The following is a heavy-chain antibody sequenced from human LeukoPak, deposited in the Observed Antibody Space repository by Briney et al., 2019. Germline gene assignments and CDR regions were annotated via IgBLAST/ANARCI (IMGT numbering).Heavy chain of an antibody. CDR2: ISGSGGGT. CDR1: GFTFSSYA. D-gene: IGHD4-17*01. Sequence: GGSLRLSCAASGFTFSSYAMSWVRQAPGKGLEWVSAISGSGGGTYYADSVKGRFTISRDNSKNTLYLQMNSLRAEDTAVYYCAKARWDGDYLPFDPWGQGTLVTVSS. V-gene: IGHV3-23*01. J-gene: IGHJ5*02. CDR3: AKARWDGDYLPFDP.